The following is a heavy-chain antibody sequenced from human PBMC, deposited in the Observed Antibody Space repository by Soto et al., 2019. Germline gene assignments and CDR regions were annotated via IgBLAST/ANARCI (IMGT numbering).Heavy chain of an antibody. D-gene: IGHD1-1*01. CDR3: ARVTPGNNLYYFSGLAV. CDR2: ISYEGSNT. CDR1: GFSFDTYA. J-gene: IGHJ6*04. V-gene: IGHV3-30*15. Sequence: QVHLLESGGGVVQPGKSLILSCVASGFSFDTYAIHWVRQAPGKGLQWVALISYEGSNTYYADSVRGRFTISRDNSKNTLYLQMSTLRPEDSGVYYCARVTPGNNLYYFSGLAVWGKGTSVTVSS.